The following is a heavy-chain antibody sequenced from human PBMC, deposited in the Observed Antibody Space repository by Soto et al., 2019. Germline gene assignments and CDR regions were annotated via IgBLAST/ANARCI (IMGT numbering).Heavy chain of an antibody. Sequence: QVQLVQSGAEVKEPGASVKVSCKASGYIVTNHAMQWVRQAPGQRPEWMGWINAGNGHTRYSQRFQDRVTITRDSSATTMYMELSSLRSEDTAVYYCARGIWTMTRGSYYFDNWGQGTLVTVSS. V-gene: IGHV1-3*01. D-gene: IGHD3-10*01. J-gene: IGHJ4*02. CDR3: ARGIWTMTRGSYYFDN. CDR1: GYIVTNHA. CDR2: INAGNGHT.